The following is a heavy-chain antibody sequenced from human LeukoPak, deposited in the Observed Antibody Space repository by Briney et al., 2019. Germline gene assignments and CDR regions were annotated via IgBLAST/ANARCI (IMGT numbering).Heavy chain of an antibody. Sequence: GGSLRLSCAASSFTFSSYGLSGVRQAPGKGLEWVAAIRASVSGTYYADSVQGRLIISRDNSKNTLYLLMDRVRADDTAVYYCAKDLNDNGRGFDYWGQGTLVTVSS. V-gene: IGHV3-23*01. CDR3: AKDLNDNGRGFDY. J-gene: IGHJ4*02. CDR1: SFTFSSYG. CDR2: IRASVSGT. D-gene: IGHD2-8*01.